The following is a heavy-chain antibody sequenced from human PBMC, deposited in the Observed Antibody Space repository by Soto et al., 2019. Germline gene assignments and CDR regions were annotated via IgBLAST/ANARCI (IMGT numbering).Heavy chain of an antibody. Sequence: QLQLQESGPGLVKPSETLSLTCTVSGGSISSSSYYWGWIRQPPGKGLEWIGSIYYSGSTYYNPSFKSRVPISVDTSKNQFSLKLSSVTAADPAVYYCARHTPAISISDHWGQGTLVTVSS. CDR3: ARHTPAISISDH. CDR1: GGSISSSSYY. V-gene: IGHV4-39*01. J-gene: IGHJ4*02. CDR2: IYYSGST. D-gene: IGHD2-15*01.